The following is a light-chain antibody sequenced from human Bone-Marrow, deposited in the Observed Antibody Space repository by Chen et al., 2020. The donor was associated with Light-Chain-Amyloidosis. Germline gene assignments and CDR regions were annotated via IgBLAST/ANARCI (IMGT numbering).Light chain of an antibody. CDR3: QVWDRSSDRPV. Sequence: SYVLTQPSSVSVAPGQTATIACGGNNIGSTSVHWYQQTPGQAPLLVVYDDSDQPSGIPGRLSGSNSGNTATLTISRVEAGDEADYYGQVWDRSSDRPVFGGGTKLTVL. V-gene: IGLV3-21*02. CDR2: DDS. J-gene: IGLJ3*02. CDR1: NIGSTS.